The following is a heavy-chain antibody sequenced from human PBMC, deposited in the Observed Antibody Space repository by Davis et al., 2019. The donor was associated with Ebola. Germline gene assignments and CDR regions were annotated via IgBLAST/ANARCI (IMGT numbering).Heavy chain of an antibody. CDR2: ISSSSSYI. D-gene: IGHD2-2*01. Sequence: GESLKISCAASGFTFSSYSMNWVRQAPGKGLEWVSSISSSSSYIYYADSVKGRFTISRDNAKNSLYLQMNSLRAEDTAVYYCARDGRVRSSTSSEGYYYYGMDVWGQGTTVTVSS. CDR3: ARDGRVRSSTSSEGYYYYGMDV. J-gene: IGHJ6*02. V-gene: IGHV3-21*01. CDR1: GFTFSSYS.